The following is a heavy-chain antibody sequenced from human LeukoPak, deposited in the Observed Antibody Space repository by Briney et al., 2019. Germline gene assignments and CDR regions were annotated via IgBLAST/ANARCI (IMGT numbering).Heavy chain of an antibody. CDR2: INPYGSP. CDR3: ARDQYYYGSGSYIDY. CDR1: GGSFNDYF. V-gene: IGHV4-34*01. J-gene: IGHJ4*02. D-gene: IGHD3-10*01. Sequence: SETLSLTCAVYGGSFNDYFWTWIRQPPGKGLEWIGEINPYGSPSYNPSLQSRVTMSADTSKNQFSLKLSSVIAADTAVYYCARDQYYYGSGSYIDYWGQGTLVTVSS.